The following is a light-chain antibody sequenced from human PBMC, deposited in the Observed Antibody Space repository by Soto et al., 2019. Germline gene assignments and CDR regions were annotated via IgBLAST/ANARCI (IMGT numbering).Light chain of an antibody. CDR1: QSILSW. V-gene: IGKV1-5*01. CDR3: QQYDTYWT. Sequence: DIQMTQSPSTLSASVGDRVTITCRASQSILSWLAWHQHKPGKAPKLLIYDASSLESGVPSRFSGSRSGTEFTLTISSLQPDDIATYYCQQYDTYWTFGQGTKVEI. J-gene: IGKJ1*01. CDR2: DAS.